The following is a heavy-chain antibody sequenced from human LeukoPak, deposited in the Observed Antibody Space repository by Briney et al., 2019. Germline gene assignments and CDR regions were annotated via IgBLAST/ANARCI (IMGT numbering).Heavy chain of an antibody. J-gene: IGHJ3*02. D-gene: IGHD3-9*01. Sequence: PPETLSLTCTVSGGSISSSSYYWGRIRQPPGKGLEWIGSIYYSGSTYYNPSLKSRVTISVDKSKNQFSLKLSSVTAADTAVYYCARDILGGPYDAFDIWGQGTMVTVSS. V-gene: IGHV4-39*07. CDR2: IYYSGST. CDR1: GGSISSSSYY. CDR3: ARDILGGPYDAFDI.